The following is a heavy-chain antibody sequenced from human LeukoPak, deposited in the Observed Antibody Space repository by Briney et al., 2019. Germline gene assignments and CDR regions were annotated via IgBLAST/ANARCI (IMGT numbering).Heavy chain of an antibody. CDR3: ARGDAGYCTNGVCQYEGCYFDY. Sequence: GGSLRLSCAASGFTFSSYAMSWVRQAPGKGLEWVSAISGSGGSTYYADSVKGRFTISRDNSKNTLYLRMNSLRAEDTAVYYCARGDAGYCTNGVCQYEGCYFDYWGQGTLVTVSS. J-gene: IGHJ4*02. CDR2: ISGSGGST. V-gene: IGHV3-23*01. CDR1: GFTFSSYA. D-gene: IGHD2-8*01.